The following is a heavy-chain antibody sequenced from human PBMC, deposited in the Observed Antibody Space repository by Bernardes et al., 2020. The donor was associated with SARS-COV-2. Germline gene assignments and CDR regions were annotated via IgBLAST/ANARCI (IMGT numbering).Heavy chain of an antibody. CDR1: GFTFSSYA. J-gene: IGHJ4*02. CDR2: ISGSGSRT. D-gene: IGHD6-6*01. CDR3: ATEYSNTDYYFDY. Sequence: GGSLRLSCAASGFTFSSYAINWVRQAPGKGLEWVSAISGSGSRTYYAESAKGRFTISRDNSRNTLYLQMNSLRAEDTAVYYCATEYSNTDYYFDYWGQGTLVTVSS. V-gene: IGHV3-23*01.